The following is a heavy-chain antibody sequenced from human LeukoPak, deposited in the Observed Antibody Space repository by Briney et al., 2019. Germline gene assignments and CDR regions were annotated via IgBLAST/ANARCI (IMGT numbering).Heavy chain of an antibody. D-gene: IGHD1-26*01. V-gene: IGHV1-69*05. J-gene: IGHJ4*02. CDR1: GGTFSSYA. CDR2: IIPIFGTA. CDR3: ARGREATYDY. Sequence: ASVKVSCKXSGGTFSSYAISWVRQAPGQGLEWMGGIIPIFGTANYAQKFQGRVTITTDESTGTAYMELSSLRSEDTAVYYCARGREATYDYWGQGTLVTVSS.